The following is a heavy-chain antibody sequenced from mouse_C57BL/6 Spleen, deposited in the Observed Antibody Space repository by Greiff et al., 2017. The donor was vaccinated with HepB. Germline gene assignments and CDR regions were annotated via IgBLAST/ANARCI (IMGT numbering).Heavy chain of an antibody. CDR3: TRGRGYDYDVDY. J-gene: IGHJ2*01. V-gene: IGHV1-15*01. CDR2: IDPETGGT. D-gene: IGHD2-4*01. CDR1: GYTFTDYE. Sequence: VQLQESGAELVRPGASVTLSCKASGYTFTDYEMHWVKQTPVHGLEWIGAIDPETGGTAYNQKFKGKAILTADKSSSTAYMELRSLTSEDSAVYYCTRGRGYDYDVDYWGQGTTLTVSS.